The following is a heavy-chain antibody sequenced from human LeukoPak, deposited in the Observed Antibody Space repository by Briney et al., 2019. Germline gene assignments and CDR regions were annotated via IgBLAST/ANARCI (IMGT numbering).Heavy chain of an antibody. Sequence: ASVKVSCKASGYTFTSYGISWVRQAPGQGLEWMGWISAYNGNTNYAQKLQGRVTMTRNTSISTAYMELSSLRSEDTAVYYCARRNLVLRYFDWLFDYWGQGTLVTVSS. CDR2: ISAYNGNT. J-gene: IGHJ4*02. CDR1: GYTFTSYG. D-gene: IGHD3-9*01. CDR3: ARRNLVLRYFDWLFDY. V-gene: IGHV1-18*01.